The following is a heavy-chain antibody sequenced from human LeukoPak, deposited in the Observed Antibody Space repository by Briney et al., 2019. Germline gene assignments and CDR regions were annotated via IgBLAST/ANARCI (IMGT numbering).Heavy chain of an antibody. D-gene: IGHD2-2*01. V-gene: IGHV3-30*04. CDR1: GFTVSSNS. Sequence: PGGSLRLSCTVSGFTVSSNSMSWVRQAPGKGLEWVAVISYDGSSKYYADSVKGRFTISRDNSKNTLYLQMNSLRPEDTSVYYCARSPTSWYFDYWGQGTLVTVSS. J-gene: IGHJ4*02. CDR2: ISYDGSSK. CDR3: ARSPTSWYFDY.